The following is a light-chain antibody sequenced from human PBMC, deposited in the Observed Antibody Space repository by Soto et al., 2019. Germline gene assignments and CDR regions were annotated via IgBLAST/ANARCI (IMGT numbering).Light chain of an antibody. CDR1: QSVRSN. Sequence: ELGMPQSPATLSVSPGERVTLSCRASQSVRSNLAWYQQVPGQVPRLLIYDTSTRAAGIPARFSGSGSDTEFALTISSLQSEDFAVYYCQHYNTWPLTFGGGTKVDIK. CDR2: DTS. V-gene: IGKV3-15*01. CDR3: QHYNTWPLT. J-gene: IGKJ4*01.